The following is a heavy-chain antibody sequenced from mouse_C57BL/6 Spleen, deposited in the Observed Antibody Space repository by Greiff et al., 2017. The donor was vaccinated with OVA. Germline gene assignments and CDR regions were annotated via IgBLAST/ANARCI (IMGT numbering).Heavy chain of an antibody. D-gene: IGHD2-3*01. CDR2: INPNNGGT. CDR1: GYTFTDYY. CDR3: ARGDGYYAMDD. J-gene: IGHJ4*01. Sequence: VQLQQSGPELVKPGASVKISCKASGYTFTDYYMNWVKQSPGKSLEWIGDINPNNGGTSYNQKFKGKATLTVDKSSSTAYMELRSLTSEDSAVYYCARGDGYYAMDDWGQGTSVTVSS. V-gene: IGHV1-26*01.